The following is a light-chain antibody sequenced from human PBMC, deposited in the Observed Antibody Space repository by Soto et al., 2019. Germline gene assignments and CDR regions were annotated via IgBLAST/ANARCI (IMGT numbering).Light chain of an antibody. Sequence: QSVLAQPASVSGSPGQSITISCTGTSSDIGHYDYVSWYQQHPGKAPKLMIYHVTYRPSGVPNRYSGSKSGNSASLTISGLQADDEADYYCCSLTTSHTYVFGSGTKVTVL. J-gene: IGLJ1*01. CDR3: CSLTTSHTYV. CDR2: HVT. V-gene: IGLV2-14*03. CDR1: SSDIGHYDY.